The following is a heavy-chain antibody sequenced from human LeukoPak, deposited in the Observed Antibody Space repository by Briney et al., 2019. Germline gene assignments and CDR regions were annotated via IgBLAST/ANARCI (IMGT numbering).Heavy chain of an antibody. CDR3: ARDYKYAFDN. Sequence: GGSLRLSCAASGFTFSDYSMNWVRQAPGKGLEWISYIGISSGNTKYADSVKGRFTISGDKAKNSLYLQMNSLRVENTAVYYCARDYKYAFDNWGQGTLVTVSS. V-gene: IGHV3-48*01. D-gene: IGHD5-24*01. CDR2: IGISSGNT. CDR1: GFTFSDYS. J-gene: IGHJ4*02.